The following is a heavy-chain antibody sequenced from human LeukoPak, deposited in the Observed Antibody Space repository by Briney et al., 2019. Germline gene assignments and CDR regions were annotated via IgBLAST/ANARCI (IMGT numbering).Heavy chain of an antibody. Sequence: PGGSLRLSCAASGFTVSSNYMSWVRQAPEKGLEWVSVIYSGGSTYYADSVKGRFTISRHNSKNTLYLQMNSLRAEDTAVYYCARGYCSSTSCLAFDPWGQGTLVTVSS. V-gene: IGHV3-53*04. J-gene: IGHJ5*02. CDR2: IYSGGST. CDR3: ARGYCSSTSCLAFDP. CDR1: GFTVSSNY. D-gene: IGHD2-2*01.